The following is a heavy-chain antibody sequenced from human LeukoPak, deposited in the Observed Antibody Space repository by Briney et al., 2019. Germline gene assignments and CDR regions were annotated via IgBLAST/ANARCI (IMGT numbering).Heavy chain of an antibody. Sequence: SETLSLTCAVYGGSFSGYYCSWIRQPPGKGLEWIGEINHSGSTNYNPSLKSRVTISVDTSKNQFSLKLSSVTAADTAVYYCARVGYYGSGNAGDYWGQGTLVTVSS. J-gene: IGHJ4*02. V-gene: IGHV4-34*01. CDR2: INHSGST. CDR3: ARVGYYGSGNAGDY. D-gene: IGHD3-10*01. CDR1: GGSFSGYY.